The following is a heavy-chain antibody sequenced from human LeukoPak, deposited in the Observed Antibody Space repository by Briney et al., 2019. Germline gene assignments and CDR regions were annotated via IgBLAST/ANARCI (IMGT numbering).Heavy chain of an antibody. CDR1: GGSVSSGSYY. CDR3: ARGFYGSGSYYSGVFDY. V-gene: IGHV4-61*01. J-gene: IGHJ4*02. Sequence: SETLSLTCTVSGGSVSSGSYYWSWIRQPPGKGLEWIGYIYYSGRTNYSPSLKSRVTISLGTSKNQFSLKLSSVTAADTAVYYCARGFYGSGSYYSGVFDYWGQGTLVTVSS. CDR2: IYYSGRT. D-gene: IGHD3-10*01.